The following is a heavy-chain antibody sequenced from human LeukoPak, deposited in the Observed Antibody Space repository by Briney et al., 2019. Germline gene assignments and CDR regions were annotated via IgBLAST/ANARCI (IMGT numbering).Heavy chain of an antibody. Sequence: PSETLSLTCTVSGGSISSYYWSWIRQPPGKGLEWIGYIYYSGSTNYNPSLKSRVTISVDTSKNQFSLKLSSVTAADTAVCYCARYNIAAAGTHYYYYMDVWGKGTTVTISS. J-gene: IGHJ6*03. CDR3: ARYNIAAAGTHYYYYMDV. CDR1: GGSISSYY. CDR2: IYYSGST. D-gene: IGHD6-13*01. V-gene: IGHV4-59*01.